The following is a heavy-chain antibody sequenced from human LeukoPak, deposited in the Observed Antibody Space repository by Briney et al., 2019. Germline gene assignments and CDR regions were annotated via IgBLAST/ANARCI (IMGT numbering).Heavy chain of an antibody. Sequence: SETLSLTCAVYGGSFSGYYWSWIRQPPGKGLEWIGEINHSGSTNYNPSLKSRVTISVDTSKNQFSLKLSSVTAADTAVYYCANVRVQFWLAFDSWGQGILVTVSS. V-gene: IGHV4-34*01. CDR1: GGSFSGYY. D-gene: IGHD5-24*01. CDR2: INHSGST. J-gene: IGHJ4*02. CDR3: ANVRVQFWLAFDS.